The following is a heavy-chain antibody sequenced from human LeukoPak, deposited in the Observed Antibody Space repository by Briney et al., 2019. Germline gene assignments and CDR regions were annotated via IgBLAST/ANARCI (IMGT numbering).Heavy chain of an antibody. D-gene: IGHD1-1*01. V-gene: IGHV1-69*05. CDR1: GGTFSSYA. Sequence: SVKVSCKASGGTFSSYAISWVRQAPGQGLEWMGGIIPIFGTANYAQKFQGKVTITTDESTSTAYMELSSLRSEDTAVYYCASVHSLETPFDYWGQGTLVTVSS. CDR3: ASVHSLETPFDY. J-gene: IGHJ4*02. CDR2: IIPIFGTA.